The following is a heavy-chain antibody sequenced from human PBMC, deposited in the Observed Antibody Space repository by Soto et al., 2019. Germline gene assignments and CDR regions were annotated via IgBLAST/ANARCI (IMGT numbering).Heavy chain of an antibody. D-gene: IGHD3-22*01. CDR2: IIPIPGIA. Sequence: QVQLVQSGAEVKKPVSSVKVSCKASGGTFSSYTISWVRQAPGQGLEWMGRIIPIPGIASYAQKFQGRLTITADKATSTAYMDLSSLRSEDTAVYYCAREGLYYDSGGYTDDAFDIWGQGTKVTVSS. CDR1: GGTFSSYT. V-gene: IGHV1-69*02. CDR3: AREGLYYDSGGYTDDAFDI. J-gene: IGHJ3*02.